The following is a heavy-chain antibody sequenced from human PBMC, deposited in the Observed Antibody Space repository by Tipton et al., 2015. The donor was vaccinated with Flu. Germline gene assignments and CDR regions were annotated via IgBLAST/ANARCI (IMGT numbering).Heavy chain of an antibody. D-gene: IGHD2-15*01. CDR1: GGSISSSSYH. J-gene: IGHJ6*02. V-gene: IGHV4-39*07. CDR2: TYYSGTT. CDR3: ARVSKVVVYGMDV. Sequence: TLSLTCTVSGGSISSSSYHWAWIRQPPGKGLEWIGTTYYSGTTYYNPSLESRVTISMDTSKDQFSLRLTSVTAADTAVYYCARVSKVVVYGMDVWGQGTTVTVSS.